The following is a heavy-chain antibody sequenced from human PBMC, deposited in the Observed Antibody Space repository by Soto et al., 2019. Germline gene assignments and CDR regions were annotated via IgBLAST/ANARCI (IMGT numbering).Heavy chain of an antibody. V-gene: IGHV1-18*01. Sequence: QVQLVQSGAEVKKPGASVKVSCKASGYRFSSYGITWVRQAPGQGLDWMGWISTYNGNANYAQQFRGRVTITTDTPTSTAHMVVRSLGTEHTAVYSGARTAIGVPIWLDPWGQGTLVSVAS. CDR1: GYRFSSYG. CDR3: ARTAIGVPIWLDP. D-gene: IGHD3-10*01. CDR2: ISTYNGNA. J-gene: IGHJ5*02.